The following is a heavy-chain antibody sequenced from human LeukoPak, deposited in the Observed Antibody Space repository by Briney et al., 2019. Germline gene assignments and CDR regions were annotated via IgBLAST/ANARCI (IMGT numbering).Heavy chain of an antibody. J-gene: IGHJ4*02. Sequence: GGSLRLSCAASGFTFSSYSMNWVRQAPGKGLEWVANIKQDGSEKYYVDSVKGRFTISRDNAKNSLYLQMNSLRAEDTAVYYCARESKYCGGDCYSGVEIYWGQGTLVTVSS. CDR3: ARESKYCGGDCYSGVEIY. V-gene: IGHV3-7*01. CDR2: IKQDGSEK. CDR1: GFTFSSYS. D-gene: IGHD2-21*02.